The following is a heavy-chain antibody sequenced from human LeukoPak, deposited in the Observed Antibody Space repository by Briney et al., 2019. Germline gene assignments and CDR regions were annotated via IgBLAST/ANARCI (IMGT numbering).Heavy chain of an antibody. CDR3: ARNGGGYCSSTSCWNWFDP. CDR2: LIPIFGTP. CDR1: GGTFSRYA. J-gene: IGHJ5*02. V-gene: IGHV1-69*05. Sequence: ASVTVSCKASGGTFSRYAISWVRQAPGQGLEWMGGLIPIFGTPNYAQKFQGRVTITTDESTSTAYMELSSLRSEDTAVYYCARNGGGYCSSTSCWNWFDPWGQGTLVTVSS. D-gene: IGHD2-2*01.